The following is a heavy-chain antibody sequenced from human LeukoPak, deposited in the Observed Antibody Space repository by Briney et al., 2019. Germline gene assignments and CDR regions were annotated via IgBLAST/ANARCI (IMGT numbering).Heavy chain of an antibody. D-gene: IGHD1-26*01. Sequence: PEGSLRLSCAVSGFTFSSYAMSWVRQAPGKGLEWVSTISGVGGGTQYAASVKGRFSISRDNSQKTLHLQMTSLRDEDTAVYYCARDLGASGSPRDWYYFDDWGQGTLVTVSS. CDR2: ISGVGGGT. J-gene: IGHJ4*02. CDR1: GFTFSSYA. CDR3: ARDLGASGSPRDWYYFDD. V-gene: IGHV3-23*01.